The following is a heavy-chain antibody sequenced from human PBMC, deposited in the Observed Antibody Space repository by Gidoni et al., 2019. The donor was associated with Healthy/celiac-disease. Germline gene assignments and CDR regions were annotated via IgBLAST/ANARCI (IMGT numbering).Heavy chain of an antibody. CDR3: AKDISDFWIYGMDV. CDR1: GFTFDDYA. CDR2: ISWDGGST. D-gene: IGHD3-3*01. V-gene: IGHV3-43D*03. J-gene: IGHJ6*02. Sequence: EVQLVESGGVVVQPGGSLRLSCAASGFTFDDYAMPWVRQAPGKGLEWVSLISWDGGSTYYADSVKGRFTISRDNSKNSLYLQMNSLGAEDTALYYCAKDISDFWIYGMDVWGQGTTVTVSS.